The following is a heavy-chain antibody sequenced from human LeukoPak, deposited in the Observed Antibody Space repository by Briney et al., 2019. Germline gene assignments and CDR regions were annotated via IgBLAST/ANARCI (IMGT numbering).Heavy chain of an antibody. CDR2: IYYSGST. CDR3: ARDSPYSSSWYPLDY. V-gene: IGHV4-39*02. CDR1: GGSISSSSYY. Sequence: SETLSLTCTVSGGSISSSSYYWGWIRQPPGKGLEWIGSIYYSGSTYYNPSLKSRVTISVDTSKNQFSLKLSSVTAADTAVYYCARDSPYSSSWYPLDYWGQGTLVTVSS. J-gene: IGHJ4*02. D-gene: IGHD6-13*01.